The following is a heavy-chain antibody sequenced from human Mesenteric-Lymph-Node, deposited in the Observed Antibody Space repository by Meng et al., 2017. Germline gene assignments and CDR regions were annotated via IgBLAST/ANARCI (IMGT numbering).Heavy chain of an antibody. V-gene: IGHV4-4*07. CDR3: ARRAAPPDY. J-gene: IGHJ4*02. CDR2: IYSTGST. Sequence: GSLRLSCSVSGASITTYYWGWIRQPAGKGLEWIGRIYSTGSTNYNPSLKSRGTMSVDTSKNQFSLKMSSVTAADTAVYYCARRAAPPDYWGQGTLVTVSS. CDR1: GASITTYY. D-gene: IGHD6-6*01.